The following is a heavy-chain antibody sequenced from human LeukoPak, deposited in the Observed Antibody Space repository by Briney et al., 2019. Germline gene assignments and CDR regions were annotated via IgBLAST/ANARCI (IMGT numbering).Heavy chain of an antibody. CDR1: GGSISSYY. CDR3: ARGRGIAVALWWFDP. Sequence: SETLSLTXTVSGGSISSYYWSWIRQAAGKGLEWIGRIYTSGSTNYNPSLKSRVTMSVDTSKNQFSLKLSSVTAADTAVYYCARGRGIAVALWWFDPWGQGTLVTVSS. CDR2: IYTSGST. J-gene: IGHJ5*02. V-gene: IGHV4-4*07. D-gene: IGHD6-19*01.